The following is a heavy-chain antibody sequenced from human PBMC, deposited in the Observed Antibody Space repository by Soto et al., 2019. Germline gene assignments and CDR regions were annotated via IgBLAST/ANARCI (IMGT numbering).Heavy chain of an antibody. D-gene: IGHD6-13*01. Sequence: PSETLSLTCAVSGYSISSSNWWAWIRQSPGKGLEWIGHIYYSGTIYYNPSLKSRVTMSVDTSKNQYSLKLSSVTAVDTAVYYCATIAGTAGGPIDDWGQGTRVTVAS. CDR1: GYSISSSNW. CDR3: ATIAGTAGGPIDD. V-gene: IGHV4-28*05. CDR2: IYYSGTI. J-gene: IGHJ4*02.